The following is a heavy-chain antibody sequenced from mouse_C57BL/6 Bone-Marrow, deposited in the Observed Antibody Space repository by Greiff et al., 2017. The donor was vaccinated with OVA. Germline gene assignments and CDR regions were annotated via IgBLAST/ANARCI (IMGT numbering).Heavy chain of an antibody. CDR1: GYTFTSYG. D-gene: IGHD4-1*01. Sequence: EVQLQQPGAELVRPGSSVKMSCKTSGYTFTSYGINWVKQRPGQGLEWIGYIYLGNGYTEYNEKFKGKATLTSDTSSSTAYMQLSSLTSEDSAIYVCARDETGRGDYGGRGTSVTVSS. J-gene: IGHJ4*01. V-gene: IGHV1-58*01. CDR3: ARDETGRGDY. CDR2: IYLGNGYT.